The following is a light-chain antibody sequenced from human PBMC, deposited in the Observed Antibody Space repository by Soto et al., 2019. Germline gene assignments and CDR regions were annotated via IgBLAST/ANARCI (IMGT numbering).Light chain of an antibody. J-gene: IGLJ3*02. CDR1: TGAVTSSHF. CDR3: LVSFSGDRVV. Sequence: QAVVTQEPSLTVSPGGTVTLTCGSSTGAVTSSHFPYWFQQKPGRAPRTLIYDTSNKHSWTPARFSGSLLGGKAALTLSGAQPEDEAEYFCLVSFSGDRVVFGGGTKLTVL. V-gene: IGLV7-46*01. CDR2: DTS.